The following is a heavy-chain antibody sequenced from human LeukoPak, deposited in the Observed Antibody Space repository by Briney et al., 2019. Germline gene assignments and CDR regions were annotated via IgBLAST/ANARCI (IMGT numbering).Heavy chain of an antibody. CDR3: ARDIPRGTTTLDY. V-gene: IGHV3-7*01. J-gene: IGHJ4*02. CDR1: GFIFSSYW. D-gene: IGHD1-26*01. Sequence: GGSLRLSCAASGFIFSSYWLTWVRQAPGKGLEWVACIRQDGSQKNYVDSVKGRFTISRDNAKNSLYLQMNSLRAEDTALYYCARDIPRGTTTLDYWGQGTLVTVSS. CDR2: IRQDGSQK.